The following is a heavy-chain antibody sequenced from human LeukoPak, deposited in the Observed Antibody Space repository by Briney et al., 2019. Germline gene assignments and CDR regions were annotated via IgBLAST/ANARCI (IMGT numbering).Heavy chain of an antibody. CDR2: IYYSGCT. Sequence: SETLSLTCTVSGGSVNSGTYYWSWIRQPPGKGLEWIGNIYYSGCTNYNPSLKSRVTISVDTSKNLFSLKLSSVTAADTAVYYCARADYYGPESDIWGQGTMVTVSS. CDR1: GGSVNSGTYY. CDR3: ARADYYGPESDI. D-gene: IGHD3-10*01. J-gene: IGHJ3*02. V-gene: IGHV4-61*01.